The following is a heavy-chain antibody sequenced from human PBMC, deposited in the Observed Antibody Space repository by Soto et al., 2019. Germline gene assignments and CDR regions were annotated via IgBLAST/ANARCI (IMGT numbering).Heavy chain of an antibody. CDR1: GFTFIKAW. CDR3: TTDNNPYYYGMDV. J-gene: IGHJ6*02. V-gene: IGHV3-15*07. CDR2: IKSKTDGGTT. Sequence: GSLRLSCAASGFTFIKAWMNWVRQAPGKGLEWVGRIKSKTDGGTTDYAAPVKGRFTISRDDSKNTLYLQMNSLKTEDTAVYYCTTDNNPYYYGMDVWGQGTTVTVSS.